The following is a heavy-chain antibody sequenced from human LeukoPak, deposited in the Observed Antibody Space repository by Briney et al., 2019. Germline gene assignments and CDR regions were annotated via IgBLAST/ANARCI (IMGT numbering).Heavy chain of an antibody. D-gene: IGHD6-19*01. CDR1: GGSLSGYY. J-gene: IGHJ4*02. Sequence: SETLSLTCAVYGGSLSGYYWSWIRQPPGKGLEWIGEINHSGSTNYNPSLKSRVTISVDTSKNQLSLKLSSMTAADTAVYYCARQWLVSPFFDYWGPGTLVTVSS. CDR3: ARQWLVSPFFDY. CDR2: INHSGST. V-gene: IGHV4-34*01.